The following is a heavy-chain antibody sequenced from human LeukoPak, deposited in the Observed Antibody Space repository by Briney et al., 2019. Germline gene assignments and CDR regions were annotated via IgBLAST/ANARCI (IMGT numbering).Heavy chain of an antibody. CDR1: GFTFSTCA. J-gene: IGHJ4*02. CDR3: ARADRDGNKRILD. Sequence: GGSLRLSCTASGFTFSTCAMHWVRQAPGKGLGWVAIISYDETNEYYADSVKGRFTISRNNGRNSVSLQMDSLRDEDTAEYFCARADRDGNKRILDWGQGTLVSVSS. CDR2: ISYDETNE. V-gene: IGHV3-30-3*01. D-gene: IGHD5-24*01.